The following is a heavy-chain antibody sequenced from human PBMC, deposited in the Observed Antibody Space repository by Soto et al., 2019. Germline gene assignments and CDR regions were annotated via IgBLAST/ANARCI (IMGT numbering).Heavy chain of an antibody. Sequence: QVQLQESGPGLVKPSQTLSLTCTVSGGSISSGGYYWSWIRQHPGKGLEWIGYIYYSGSTYYNPSLKRRVTISVDTSKNQFSLKLSSVTAADTAVYYCATHYGDTLTPFAFDIWGQGTMVTVSS. CDR3: ATHYGDTLTPFAFDI. CDR2: IYYSGST. D-gene: IGHD4-17*01. V-gene: IGHV4-31*03. J-gene: IGHJ3*02. CDR1: GGSISSGGYY.